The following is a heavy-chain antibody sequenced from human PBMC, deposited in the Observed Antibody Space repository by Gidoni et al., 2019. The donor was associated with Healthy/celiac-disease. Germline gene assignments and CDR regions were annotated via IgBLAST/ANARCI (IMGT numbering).Heavy chain of an antibody. D-gene: IGHD3-10*01. CDR1: GYTFTSYY. J-gene: IGHJ3*02. CDR2: INPSGGST. CDR3: AREDYYGSGSYYNVCAFDI. V-gene: IGHV1-46*03. Sequence: QVQLVQSGAEVKKPGASVKVSCKASGYTFTSYYLHWVRQAPGQGLEWMGIINPSGGSTSYAQKFQGRVTMTRDTSTSTVYMELSSLRSEDTAVYYCAREDYYGSGSYYNVCAFDIWGQGTMVTVSS.